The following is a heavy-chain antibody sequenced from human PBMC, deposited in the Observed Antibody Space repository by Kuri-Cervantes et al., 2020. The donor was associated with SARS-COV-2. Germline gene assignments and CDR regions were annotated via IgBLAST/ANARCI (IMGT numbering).Heavy chain of an antibody. CDR1: GFTFSSYA. D-gene: IGHD3-10*01. CDR2: ISYDGSSK. Sequence: GGSLRLSCAASGFTFSSYAMHWVRQAPGKGLEWVAVISYDGSSKYYADSVKGRFTISRDNSKNTLYLQMNSLRAEDTAVYYCARSPGAYFDYWGQGTLVTVSS. CDR3: ARSPGAYFDY. J-gene: IGHJ4*02. V-gene: IGHV3-30*04.